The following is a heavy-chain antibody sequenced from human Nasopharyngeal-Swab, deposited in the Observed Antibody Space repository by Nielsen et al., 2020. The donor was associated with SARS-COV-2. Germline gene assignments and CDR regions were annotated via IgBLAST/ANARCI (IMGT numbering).Heavy chain of an antibody. CDR3: AREITAAGTIFDY. Sequence: ASVKVSCKASGYTFTGYYMHWVRQAPGQGLEWMGWINAGNGNTKYSQKFQGRVTITRDTSASTAYMELSSLRFEDTAVYYCAREITAAGTIFDYWGQGTLVTVSS. D-gene: IGHD6-13*01. J-gene: IGHJ4*02. CDR1: GYTFTGYY. V-gene: IGHV1-3*01. CDR2: INAGNGNT.